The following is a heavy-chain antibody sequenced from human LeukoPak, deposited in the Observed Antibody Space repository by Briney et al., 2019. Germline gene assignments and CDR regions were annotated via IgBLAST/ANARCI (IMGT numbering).Heavy chain of an antibody. CDR3: ARDWNYYNYSEY. CDR2: IKEDGGEK. CDR1: GFTFNRYW. Sequence: GGSLRLSCEGSGFTFNRYWMSWVRQAPGKGLEWVANIKEDGGEKYHVDSVKGRFTISRDNAKNSVYLQMNSLRVEDTAVYYCARDWNYYNYSEYWGQGTLVTVSS. D-gene: IGHD3-10*01. V-gene: IGHV3-7*04. J-gene: IGHJ4*02.